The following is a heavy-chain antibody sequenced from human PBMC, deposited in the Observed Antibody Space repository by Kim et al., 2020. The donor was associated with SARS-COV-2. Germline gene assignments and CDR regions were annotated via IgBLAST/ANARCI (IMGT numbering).Heavy chain of an antibody. D-gene: IGHD3-10*01. Sequence: SVKVSCKASGGTFSSYAISWVRQAPGQGLEWMGRIIPILGIANYAQKFQGRVTITADKSTSTAYMELSSLRSEDTAVYYCASTPCGMVRGEGRCVDYWGQGTLVTVSS. CDR1: GGTFSSYA. V-gene: IGHV1-69*04. CDR3: ASTPCGMVRGEGRCVDY. J-gene: IGHJ4*02. CDR2: IIPILGIA.